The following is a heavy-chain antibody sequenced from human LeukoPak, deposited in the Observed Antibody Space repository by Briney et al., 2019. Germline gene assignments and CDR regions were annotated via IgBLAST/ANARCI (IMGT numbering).Heavy chain of an antibody. CDR3: ARDAWVYGSGTNLKYYYDY. J-gene: IGHJ4*02. CDR1: GGSISSSSYY. D-gene: IGHD3-10*01. V-gene: IGHV4-39*07. Sequence: SETLSLTCTVSGGSISSSSYYWGWIRQPPGKGLEWIGSIYYSGSTYYNPSLKSRVTISVDTSKNQFSLKLSSVTAADTAVYYCARDAWVYGSGTNLKYYYDYWGQGTLVTVSS. CDR2: IYYSGST.